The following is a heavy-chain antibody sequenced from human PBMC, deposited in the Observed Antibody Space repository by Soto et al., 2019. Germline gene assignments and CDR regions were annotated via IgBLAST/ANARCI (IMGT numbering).Heavy chain of an antibody. V-gene: IGHV3-21*04. CDR1: GFTFSSYS. CDR3: AKNQGVELVPLATVDWFDP. J-gene: IGHJ5*02. CDR2: ISSSSSYI. D-gene: IGHD1-26*01. Sequence: PGGSLRLSCAASGFTFSSYSMNWVRQAPGKGLEWVSSISSSSSYIYYADSVKGRFTISRDNAKNSLYLQMNSLRAEDTAVYHCAKNQGVELVPLATVDWFDPWGQGSVVT.